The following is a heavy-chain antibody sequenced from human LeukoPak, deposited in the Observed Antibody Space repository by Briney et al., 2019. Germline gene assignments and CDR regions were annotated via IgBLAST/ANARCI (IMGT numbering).Heavy chain of an antibody. J-gene: IGHJ5*02. CDR1: GYTFSSFG. Sequence: APLKVSCKTSGYTFSSFGVTWVRQAPGQGLEWVGWISAYDGNTNYAPKFQGRVAMTTDTSTNTAYMELRSLRSDDTAIYYCARTCPMMFCSSSFFDPWGQGTLVTVSS. V-gene: IGHV1-18*01. D-gene: IGHD2-2*01. CDR3: ARTCPMMFCSSSFFDP. CDR2: ISAYDGNT.